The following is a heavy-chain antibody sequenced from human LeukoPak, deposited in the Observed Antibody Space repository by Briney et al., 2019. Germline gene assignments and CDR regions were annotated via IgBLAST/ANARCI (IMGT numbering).Heavy chain of an antibody. CDR1: GGTFSSYA. CDR3: TRVGRSLHWNPDY. Sequence: EASVKVSCKASGGTFSSYAISWVRQAPGQGLEWMGGIIPIFGTANYAQKFQGRVTITTDESTSTAYMELSSLRSADTAVYYCTRVGRSLHWNPDYWGQGTLVTVSS. J-gene: IGHJ4*02. CDR2: IIPIFGTA. V-gene: IGHV1-69*05. D-gene: IGHD1-1*01.